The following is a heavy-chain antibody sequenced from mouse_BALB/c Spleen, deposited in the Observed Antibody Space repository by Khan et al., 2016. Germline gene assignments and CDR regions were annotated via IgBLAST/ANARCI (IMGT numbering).Heavy chain of an antibody. CDR3: RISTINA. V-gene: IGHV14-3*02. Sequence: VQLQQSGAELVKPAASLKLSCTASGYNIKDIYIHWVKQRPEKGLERIRRTDPANGNTKYDPKFQGKATITAETSSNTAYLLHSSLTSDDTAVYYCRISTINAWGQGTTLTVSS. CDR2: TDPANGNT. J-gene: IGHJ2*01. CDR1: GYNIKDIY.